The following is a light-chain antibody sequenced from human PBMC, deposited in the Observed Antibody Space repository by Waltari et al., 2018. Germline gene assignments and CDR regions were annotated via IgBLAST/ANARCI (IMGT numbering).Light chain of an antibody. Sequence: DIVMTQSPDSLAVSLGERATINCKSRQSVLFSSNNKNYLTWYQQKPGPPPKLLIYWASTRESGAPDRFSGRGSGTDFTLTISSLPAEDVAVYYCLQYYSSPYTFGQGTKLEI. CDR1: QSVLFSSNNKNY. CDR2: WAS. CDR3: LQYYSSPYT. V-gene: IGKV4-1*01. J-gene: IGKJ2*01.